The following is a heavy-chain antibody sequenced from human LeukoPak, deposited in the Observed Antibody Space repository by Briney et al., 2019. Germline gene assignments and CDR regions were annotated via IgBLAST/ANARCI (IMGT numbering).Heavy chain of an antibody. CDR1: GYTFTDYA. Sequence: ASVKVSCKASGYTFTDYAMHWVRQAPGERLEWMGWINTGKGNTKYSQKFQARVTITRDTSASTAYMELSSLRSEDTAVYYCARDPIGSRWPYYFDYWGQGTLVTVSS. D-gene: IGHD2-15*01. CDR3: ARDPIGSRWPYYFDY. J-gene: IGHJ4*02. CDR2: INTGKGNT. V-gene: IGHV1-3*04.